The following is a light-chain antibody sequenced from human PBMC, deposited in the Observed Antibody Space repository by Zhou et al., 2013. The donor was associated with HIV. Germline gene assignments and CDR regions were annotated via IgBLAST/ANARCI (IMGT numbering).Light chain of an antibody. CDR1: QSVTSSY. Sequence: EIVLTQSPGTLSLSPGERATLSCKASQSVTSSYLAWYQQKPGQAPRLLIYGPSTRATGIPARFSGSGSGTDFTLTISRLEPEDFAVYYCQQYGSSSITFGQGTRLEIK. V-gene: IGKV3-20*01. CDR2: GPS. J-gene: IGKJ5*01. CDR3: QQYGSSSIT.